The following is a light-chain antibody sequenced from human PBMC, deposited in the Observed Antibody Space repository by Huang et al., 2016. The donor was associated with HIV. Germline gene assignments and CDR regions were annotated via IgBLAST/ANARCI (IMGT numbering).Light chain of an antibody. CDR2: GAS. J-gene: IGKJ2*01. V-gene: IGKV3-15*01. CDR1: QSVGGN. CDR3: QQYNDWPRT. Sequence: EIVMTQSPATLSVSPGERATLSCRASQSVGGNLAWYQQKPGQAPRCLIDGASTRATGIPARFSGSGSGTEFTLTISSLQSEDFVVYFCQQYNDWPRTFGQGTKLEIK.